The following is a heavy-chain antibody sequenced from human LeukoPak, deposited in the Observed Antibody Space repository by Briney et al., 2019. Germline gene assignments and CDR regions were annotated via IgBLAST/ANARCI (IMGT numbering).Heavy chain of an antibody. V-gene: IGHV1-8*01. CDR1: GYTFTSYD. CDR2: MNPNSGNT. CDR3: ASYCSGGSCYSGPFDY. D-gene: IGHD2-15*01. Sequence: ASVKVSCKASGYTFTSYDINWVRQATGQGLEWTGWMNPNSGNTGYAQKFQGRVTMTRNTSISTAYMELSSLRSEDTAVYYCASYCSGGSCYSGPFDYWGQGTLVTVSS. J-gene: IGHJ4*02.